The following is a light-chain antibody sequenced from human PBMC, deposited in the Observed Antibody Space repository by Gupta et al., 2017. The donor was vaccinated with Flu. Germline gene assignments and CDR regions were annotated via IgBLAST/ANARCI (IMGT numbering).Light chain of an antibody. CDR2: CKD. CDR1: SANIVSHP. J-gene: IGLJ2*01. Sequence: SVLTQPPSASGTPGQRVTLSCCGSSANIVSHPVNWYQQLPGGAPRLLIYCKDQRPSGVPGRFSGSKSDTSASMTISGLQTEDEADYHCASWDDKLNGYVVFGGGTRLTVL. CDR3: ASWDDKLNGYVV. V-gene: IGLV1-44*01.